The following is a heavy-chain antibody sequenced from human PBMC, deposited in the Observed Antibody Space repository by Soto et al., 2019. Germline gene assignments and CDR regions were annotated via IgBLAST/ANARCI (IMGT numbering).Heavy chain of an antibody. D-gene: IGHD4-17*01. Sequence: QMQLVQSGPEVKKPGTSVKVSCKASGFTFTSSAMQWVRQARGQRLEWIGWIVVGSGNTNYAQKFQGRVTITRDMSTSTAYVELSRGRSEDAAVYYGAATTVVITRTAYGTDDWGQGTTVTVSS. CDR2: IVVGSGNT. CDR1: GFTFTSSA. V-gene: IGHV1-58*02. J-gene: IGHJ6*02. CDR3: AATTVVITRTAYGTDD.